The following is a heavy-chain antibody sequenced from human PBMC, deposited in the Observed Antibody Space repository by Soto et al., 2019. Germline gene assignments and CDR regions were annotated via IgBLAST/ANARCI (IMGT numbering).Heavy chain of an antibody. V-gene: IGHV3-30*18. J-gene: IGHJ4*02. CDR3: AKDQEWELLIGYYFDY. D-gene: IGHD1-26*01. Sequence: QVQLVESGGGVVQPGRSLRLSCAASGFTFSSYGMHWVRQAPGKGLEWVAVISYDGSNKYYADSVKGRFTISRDNSKNPLYLQMNRLRAEDTAVYYCAKDQEWELLIGYYFDYWGQGTLVTVSS. CDR2: ISYDGSNK. CDR1: GFTFSSYG.